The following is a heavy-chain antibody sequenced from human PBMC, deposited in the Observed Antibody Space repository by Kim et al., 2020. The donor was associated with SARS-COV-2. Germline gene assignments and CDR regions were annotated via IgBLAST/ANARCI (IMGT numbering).Heavy chain of an antibody. V-gene: IGHV4-4*07. D-gene: IGHD6-13*01. CDR3: ARDSVPSRQQLVGVVDV. Sequence: SETLSLTCTVSGGSISSYYWSWIRQPAGKGLEWIGRIYTSGSTNYNPSLKSRVTMSVDTSKNQFSLKLSSVTAADTAVYYCARDSVPSRQQLVGVVDVWGQGTTVTVSS. CDR1: GGSISSYY. J-gene: IGHJ6*02. CDR2: IYTSGST.